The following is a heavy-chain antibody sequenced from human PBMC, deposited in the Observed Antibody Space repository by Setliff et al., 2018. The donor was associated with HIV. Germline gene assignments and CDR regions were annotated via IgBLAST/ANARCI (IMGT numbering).Heavy chain of an antibody. CDR2: ISTYDGVT. V-gene: IGHV1-18*01. CDR1: GYSFTTFG. J-gene: IGHJ4*02. Sequence: ASVKVSCKASGYSFTTFGVTWVRQAPGQGLEWMGWISTYDGVTTYAQKLQGRVTMTTDTSTSTAYMEVRSLRYDDTAVYYCARDDPIRKEVASGLDYWGQGTLVTVSS. D-gene: IGHD3-10*01. CDR3: ARDDPIRKEVASGLDY.